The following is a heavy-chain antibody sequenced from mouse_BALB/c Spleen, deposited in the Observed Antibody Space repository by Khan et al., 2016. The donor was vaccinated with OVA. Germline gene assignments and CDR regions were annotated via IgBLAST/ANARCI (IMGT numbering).Heavy chain of an antibody. Sequence: VQLQQSGPDLMKPGASVKISCKASGYSFTSYYIHWVMQTHGKSLEWIGYIDPFSGGTTYNQKFKGKATLTVDKSSSPAYIHLSTLPSEDSAVYYCTSHGYVAWFTYWGQGTLVTVSA. CDR2: IDPFSGGT. J-gene: IGHJ3*01. CDR1: GYSFTSYY. CDR3: TSHGYVAWFTY. D-gene: IGHD2-2*01. V-gene: IGHV1-31*01.